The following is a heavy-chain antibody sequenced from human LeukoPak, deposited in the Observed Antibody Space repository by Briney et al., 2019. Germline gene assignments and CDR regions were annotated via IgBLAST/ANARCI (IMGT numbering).Heavy chain of an antibody. CDR3: ARRPGIAVAGIFAY. D-gene: IGHD6-19*01. Sequence: SETLSHTCTFLGGSISSSSYYWGWIRQPPGKWLEWVGSIYYSGSTYYNPSLKSRVTISVDTSKNQFSLKLSSVTAADTAVYYCARRPGIAVAGIFAYWGQGTLVTVSS. CDR1: GGSISSSSYY. V-gene: IGHV4-39*01. J-gene: IGHJ4*02. CDR2: IYYSGST.